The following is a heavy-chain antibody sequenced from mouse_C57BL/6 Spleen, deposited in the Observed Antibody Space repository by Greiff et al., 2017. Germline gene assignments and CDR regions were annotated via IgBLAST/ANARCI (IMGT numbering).Heavy chain of an antibody. CDR3: ANNWDEYFDV. Sequence: QVQLQQPGAELVRPGTSVKLSCNASGYTFTSYWMHWVKQRPGQGLEWIGVIDPSDSYTNYNQKFKGKATLTVYTSSSTAYMQLSSLTSADSAVYTSANNWDEYFDVWGTETTVTVSS. V-gene: IGHV1-59*01. D-gene: IGHD4-1*01. CDR2: IDPSDSYT. CDR1: GYTFTSYW. J-gene: IGHJ1*03.